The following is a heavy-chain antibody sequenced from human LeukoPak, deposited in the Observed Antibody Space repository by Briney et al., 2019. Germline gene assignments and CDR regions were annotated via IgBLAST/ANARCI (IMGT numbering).Heavy chain of an antibody. V-gene: IGHV3-11*01. D-gene: IGHD5-18*01. J-gene: IGHJ3*02. CDR3: AREAWIQLWGSGVSVAFDI. CDR2: ISSSGSTI. Sequence: PGGSLRLSCAASGFTFSDYYMSWIRQAPGKGLEWVSYISSSGSTIYYADSVKGRFTISRDNAKNSLYLQMNSLRAEDTAVYYCAREAWIQLWGSGVSVAFDIWGQGTMVTVSS. CDR1: GFTFSDYY.